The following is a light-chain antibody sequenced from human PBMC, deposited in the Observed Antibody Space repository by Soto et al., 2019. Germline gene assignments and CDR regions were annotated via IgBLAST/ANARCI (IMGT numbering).Light chain of an antibody. CDR1: QTLLHSNGYTY. Sequence: DIVVTQSPLSLPVTPGEPASISCRSSQTLLHSNGYTYLNWYLQKPGQPPQLLISWASSRSSGVTARVSGSGSGTDFSLKISKVEAEDVGVYYCMQGLQTPYALGQGTRLEIK. J-gene: IGKJ2*01. V-gene: IGKV2-28*01. CDR2: WAS. CDR3: MQGLQTPYA.